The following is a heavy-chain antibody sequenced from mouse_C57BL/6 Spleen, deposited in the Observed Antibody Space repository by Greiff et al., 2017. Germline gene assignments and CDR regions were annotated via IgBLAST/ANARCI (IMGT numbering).Heavy chain of an antibody. CDR2: IDPSDSYT. V-gene: IGHV1-50*01. J-gene: IGHJ2*01. Sequence: QVQLQQPGAELVKPGASVKLSCKASGYTFTSYWMQWVKQRPGQGLEWIGEIDPSDSYTNYHQKFKGKATLTVDTSSSTAYMQLSSLTSEDSAVYYCARWGGTSYFDYWGQGTTLTVSS. CDR1: GYTFTSYW. D-gene: IGHD4-1*01. CDR3: ARWGGTSYFDY.